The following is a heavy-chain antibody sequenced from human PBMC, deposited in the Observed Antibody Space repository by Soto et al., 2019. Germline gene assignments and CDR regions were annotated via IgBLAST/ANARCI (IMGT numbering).Heavy chain of an antibody. CDR1: GFTFISYA. D-gene: IGHD3-10*01. Sequence: GGSLRLSCAASGFTFISYAMSWVRQAPGKGLEWVSAISGSGGSTYYADSVKGRFTISRDNSKNTLYLQMNSLRAEDTAVYYCEKCFYGSGCFSLYYYGMGVWGQGTPVTVSS. CDR3: EKCFYGSGCFSLYYYGMGV. J-gene: IGHJ6*02. CDR2: ISGSGGST. V-gene: IGHV3-23*01.